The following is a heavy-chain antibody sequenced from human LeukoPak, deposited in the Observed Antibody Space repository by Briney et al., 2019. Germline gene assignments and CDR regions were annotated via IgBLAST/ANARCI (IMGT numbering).Heavy chain of an antibody. CDR2: IIPIFGTA. J-gene: IGHJ4*02. CDR1: GGTFSSYA. CDR3: AGLGYCSSTSCYTPDY. Sequence: SVKVSCKASGGTFSSYAISWVRQAPGQGLEWMGGIIPIFGTANYAQKFQGRVTITADESTSTAYMELSSLRSEDTAMYYCAGLGYCSSTSCYTPDYWGQGTPVTVSS. D-gene: IGHD2-2*02. V-gene: IGHV1-69*13.